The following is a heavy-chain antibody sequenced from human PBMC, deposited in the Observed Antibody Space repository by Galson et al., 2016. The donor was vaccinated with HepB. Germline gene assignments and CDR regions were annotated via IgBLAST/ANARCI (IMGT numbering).Heavy chain of an antibody. J-gene: IGHJ6*01. V-gene: IGHV1-69*13. D-gene: IGHD2-15*01. CDR3: ARANDIVVEPPPRAHRSSPGTLLQEHL. CDR1: GSTFSNYA. CDR2: IIPIFGTA. Sequence: SVKVSCKASGSTFSNYAISWVRQAPGQGLEWMGGIIPIFGTAIYAQKFQGRVTITADESTSTAYMEVTSLRSGDTAVYYCARANDIVVEPPPRAHRSSPGTLLQEHLWG.